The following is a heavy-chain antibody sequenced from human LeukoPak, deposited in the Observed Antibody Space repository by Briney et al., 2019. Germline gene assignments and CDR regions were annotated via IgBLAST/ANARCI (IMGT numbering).Heavy chain of an antibody. D-gene: IGHD5-12*01. J-gene: IGHJ3*02. CDR2: IIPIFGTA. CDR1: GGTFSSYA. Sequence: ASVKVSCKASGGTFSSYAISWVRQAPGQGLEWMGGIIPIFGTANYAQKFQGRVTITADKSTSTAYMELSSLRSEDTVVYYCARMRRSGYPRPPGAFDIWGQGTMVTVSS. V-gene: IGHV1-69*06. CDR3: ARMRRSGYPRPPGAFDI.